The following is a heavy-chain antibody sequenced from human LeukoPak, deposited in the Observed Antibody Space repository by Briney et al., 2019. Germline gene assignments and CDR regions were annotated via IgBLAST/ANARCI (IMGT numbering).Heavy chain of an antibody. Sequence: PSQTLSLTCAVSGGSISSGGYSWSWIRQPPAKGLEWIGYIYHSGSTYYNPSLKSRVTISVDRSKNQFSLKLSSVTAADTAVYYCARGLSGYCSSTSCYPLVSFHLIGLDYWGQGTLVTVSS. CDR3: ARGLSGYCSSTSCYPLVSFHLIGLDY. D-gene: IGHD2-2*01. J-gene: IGHJ4*02. V-gene: IGHV4-30-2*01. CDR2: IYHSGST. CDR1: GGSISSGGYS.